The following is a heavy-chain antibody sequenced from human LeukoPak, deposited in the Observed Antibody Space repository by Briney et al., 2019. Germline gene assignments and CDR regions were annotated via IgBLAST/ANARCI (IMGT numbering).Heavy chain of an antibody. D-gene: IGHD2/OR15-2a*01. Sequence: PSETLSLTCTVSGGSISSSSYYWGWIRQPPGKGLEWIGSIYYSGSTYYNPSLKSRVTISVDTSKNQFSLKLSSVTAVDTAVYYCARDRISRGHTDYWGQGTLVTVSS. CDR3: ARDRISRGHTDY. V-gene: IGHV4-39*07. J-gene: IGHJ4*02. CDR2: IYYSGST. CDR1: GGSISSSSYY.